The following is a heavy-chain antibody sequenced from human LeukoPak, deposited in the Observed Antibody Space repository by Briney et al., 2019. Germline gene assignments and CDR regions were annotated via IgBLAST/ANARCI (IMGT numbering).Heavy chain of an antibody. CDR2: IRYDRINK. CDR1: GFTFSSYG. J-gene: IGHJ4*02. V-gene: IGHV3-30*02. CDR3: AKDPMVRGVIGRYFDY. Sequence: GGSLRLSCAASGFTFSSYGMHWVRQAPGKGLEWLAFIRYDRINKYYADSVNGRFTISRDNSKNTLYLQMNSLRAEDTAVYYCAKDPMVRGVIGRYFDYWGQGTLVTVSS. D-gene: IGHD3-10*01.